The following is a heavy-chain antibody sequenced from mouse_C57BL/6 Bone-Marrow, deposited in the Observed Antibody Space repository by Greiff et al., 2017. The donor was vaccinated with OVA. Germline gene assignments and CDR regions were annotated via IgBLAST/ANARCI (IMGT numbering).Heavy chain of an antibody. J-gene: IGHJ1*03. CDR2: IYPGSGST. V-gene: IGHV1-55*01. CDR1: GYTFTSYW. CDR3: ARGYYGSWYFDV. D-gene: IGHD1-1*01. Sequence: QVQLQQPGAELVKPGASVKMSCKASGYTFTSYWINWVKQRPGQGLEWIGDIYPGSGSTNYNEKFKSKATLTVDTSSSTAYMQLSSLTSEDSAVYVGARGYYGSWYFDVWGTGTTVTVSS.